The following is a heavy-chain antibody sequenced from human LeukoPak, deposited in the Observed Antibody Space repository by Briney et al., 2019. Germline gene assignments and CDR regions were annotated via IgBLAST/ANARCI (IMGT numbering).Heavy chain of an antibody. V-gene: IGHV4-61*08. Sequence: SETLSLTCAVSGASTTGGYYWTWIRQPPGKGLEWIGYLGNPNYNPSLKSRVTISGDRSKNQFPLKLNSVTTADTAVYYCATYRGGGGGVGYWGQGTLVTVSS. CDR1: GASTTGGYY. CDR3: ATYRGGGGGVGY. D-gene: IGHD6-19*01. J-gene: IGHJ4*02. CDR2: LGNP.